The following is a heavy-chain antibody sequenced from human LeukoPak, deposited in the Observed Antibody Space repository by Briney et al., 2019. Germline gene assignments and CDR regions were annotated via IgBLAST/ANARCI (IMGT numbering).Heavy chain of an antibody. CDR1: AFTFSSYS. D-gene: IGHD5-24*01. V-gene: IGHV3-48*01. Sequence: PGGSLRLSSAVSAFTFSSYSMNWVRQAPGKGLEWLSYISSNIDTTYYADSVRGRFTISRDNAKNSLYLQMNSLRAEDTAVYYCARKRGHDAFDIWGQGTMVTVSS. J-gene: IGHJ3*02. CDR2: ISSNIDTT. CDR3: ARKRGHDAFDI.